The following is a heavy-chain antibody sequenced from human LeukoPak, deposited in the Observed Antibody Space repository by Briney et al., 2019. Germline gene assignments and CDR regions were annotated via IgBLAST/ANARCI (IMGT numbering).Heavy chain of an antibody. D-gene: IGHD6-13*01. Sequence: GRSLRLSCAASGFTFSSYGMHWVRQAPGKGLEWVAVISYDGSNKYYADSVKGRFTISRDNSKNTLYLQMNSLRAEDTAVYYCAKLPKGYSSSLYYFDYWGQGTLVTVSS. V-gene: IGHV3-30*18. CDR1: GFTFSSYG. CDR2: ISYDGSNK. J-gene: IGHJ4*02. CDR3: AKLPKGYSSSLYYFDY.